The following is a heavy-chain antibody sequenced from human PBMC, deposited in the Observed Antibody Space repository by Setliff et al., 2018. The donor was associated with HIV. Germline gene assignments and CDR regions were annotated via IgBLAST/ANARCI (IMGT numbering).Heavy chain of an antibody. CDR2: INPSGGST. Sequence: ASVKVSCKASGYTFTSYYMHWVRQAPGQGLEWMGIINPSGGSTSYAQKFQGRVTMTRDTSTSTVYMELSSLRSEDTAVYYCAREDCSGGSCYGSDYWGQRTLVTVSS. CDR3: AREDCSGGSCYGSDY. J-gene: IGHJ4*02. D-gene: IGHD2-15*01. CDR1: GYTFTSYY. V-gene: IGHV1-46*01.